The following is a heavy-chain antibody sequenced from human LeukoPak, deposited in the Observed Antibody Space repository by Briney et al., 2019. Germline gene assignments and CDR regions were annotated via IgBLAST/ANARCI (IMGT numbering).Heavy chain of an antibody. D-gene: IGHD1-14*01. J-gene: IGHJ4*02. CDR1: GFTFSSYW. V-gene: IGHV3-74*01. CDR2: KSDGSGT. CDR3: AREFRKPSAGD. Sequence: GGSLRLSCAASGFTFSSYWMHWGRQAPGKGLVWVSRKSDGSGTTYADSVKGRFTISRDNAKNTLYLQMNSLRAEDTAVYFCAREFRKPSAGDWGQGTLVTVSS.